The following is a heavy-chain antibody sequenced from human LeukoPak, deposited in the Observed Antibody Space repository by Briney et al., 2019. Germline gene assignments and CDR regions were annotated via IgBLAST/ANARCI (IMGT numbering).Heavy chain of an antibody. CDR1: GYTFTDYY. J-gene: IGHJ6*03. D-gene: IGHD1-1*01. CDR2: INTNSGGT. Sequence: ASVKVSCKASGYTFTDYYIHWVRQAPGQGLEWMGWINTNSGGTYYAQKFQGRVTMTRDTSISTAYMEVSRLRSYDTAVYYCARDGLEDYYYYYMDIWGKGTTVTISS. V-gene: IGHV1-2*02. CDR3: ARDGLEDYYYYYMDI.